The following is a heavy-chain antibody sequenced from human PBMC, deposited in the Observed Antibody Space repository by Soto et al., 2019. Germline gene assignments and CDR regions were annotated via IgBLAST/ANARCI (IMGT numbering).Heavy chain of an antibody. V-gene: IGHV1-24*01. CDR2: FDPEDGET. D-gene: IGHD4-17*01. Sequence: ASVKVSCKVSGYTHTELSMHWVRQAPGKGLEWMGGFDPEDGETIYAQKFQGRVTMTEDTSTDTAYMELSSLRSEDTAVYYCATDLTVTTWVASAFDLWRQGTTVPVSS. CDR3: ATDLTVTTWVASAFDL. CDR1: GYTHTELS. J-gene: IGHJ3*01.